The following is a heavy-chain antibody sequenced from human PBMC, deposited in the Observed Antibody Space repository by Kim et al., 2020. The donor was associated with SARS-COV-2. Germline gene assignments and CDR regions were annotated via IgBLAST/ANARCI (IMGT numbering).Heavy chain of an antibody. CDR3: ARDSSITREEGGEYYFDY. CDR2: TYYRSKWYN. J-gene: IGHJ4*02. D-gene: IGHD1-20*01. Sequence: SQTLSLTCAISGDSVSSNSAAWNWIRQSPSRGLEWLGRTYYRSKWYNDYAVSVKSRITINPDTSKNQFSLQLNSVTPEDTAVYYCARDSSITREEGGEYYFDYWGQGTLVTVSS. CDR1: GDSVSSNSAA. V-gene: IGHV6-1*01.